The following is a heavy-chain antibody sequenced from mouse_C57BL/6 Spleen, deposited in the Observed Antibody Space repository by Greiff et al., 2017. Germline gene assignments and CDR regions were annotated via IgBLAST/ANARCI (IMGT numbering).Heavy chain of an antibody. J-gene: IGHJ1*03. CDR3: ASLYDGFGV. CDR1: GFTFSDYY. CDR2: ISNGGGST. D-gene: IGHD2-3*01. V-gene: IGHV5-12*01. Sequence: EVNVVESGGGLVQPGGSLKLSCAASGFTFSDYYMHWVRQTPEKRLEWVAYISNGGGSTYYPDTVKGLFTISRDNAKNTPYLQISRLKSEDTAMYYCASLYDGFGVWGTGTTVTVSS.